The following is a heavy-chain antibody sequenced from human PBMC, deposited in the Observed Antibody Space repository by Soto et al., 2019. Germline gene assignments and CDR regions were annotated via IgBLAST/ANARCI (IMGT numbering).Heavy chain of an antibody. CDR2: ISSSSSYI. CDR1: GFTFSSYS. V-gene: IGHV3-21*01. D-gene: IGHD1-26*01. CDR3: ARFLNPVVGMSLLLRPFDY. J-gene: IGHJ4*02. Sequence: GGSLRLSCAASGFTFSSYSMNWVRQAPGKGLEWVSSISSSSSYIYYADSVKGRFTISRDNAKNSLYLQMNSLRAEDPAVYYYARFLNPVVGMSLLLRPFDYWGQGPLFPFPS.